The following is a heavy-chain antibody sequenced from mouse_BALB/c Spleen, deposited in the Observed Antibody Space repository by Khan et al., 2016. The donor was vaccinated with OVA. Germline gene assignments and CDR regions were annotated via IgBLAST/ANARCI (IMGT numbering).Heavy chain of an antibody. Sequence: QVQLQESGAELARPGASVKMSCKASGYTFTSYTIHWVKKRPGQGLEWIGYISPSNGHATYNQKFKDKATLTTDKSSTTAYLQLSRLTSDDSAVCNGVCDGARERTDSGCTYVGRGTVV. CDR1: GYTFTSYT. V-gene: IGHV1-4*01. CDR2: ISPSNGHA. D-gene: IGHD3-2*01. CDR3: VCDGARERTDSGCTY. J-gene: IGHJ3*01.